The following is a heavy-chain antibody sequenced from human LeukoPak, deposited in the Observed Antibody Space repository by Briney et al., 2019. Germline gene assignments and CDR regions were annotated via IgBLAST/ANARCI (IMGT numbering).Heavy chain of an antibody. Sequence: GRSLRLSCAASGFTFSSYGMHWDRQAPGKGLEWVAVISYDGSNKYYADSVKGRFTISRDNSKNTLYLQMNSLRAEDTAVYYCAKEGDSGSFPYWGQGTLVTVSS. CDR1: GFTFSSYG. D-gene: IGHD1-26*01. CDR2: ISYDGSNK. CDR3: AKEGDSGSFPY. V-gene: IGHV3-30*18. J-gene: IGHJ4*02.